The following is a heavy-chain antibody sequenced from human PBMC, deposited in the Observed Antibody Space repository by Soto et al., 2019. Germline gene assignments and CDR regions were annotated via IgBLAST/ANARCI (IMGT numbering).Heavy chain of an antibody. CDR3: AKGGQGWIQLWLIDY. CDR2: ISYDGSNK. D-gene: IGHD5-18*01. Sequence: PGGSLRLSCAASGFTFSSYGMHWVRQAPGKGLEWVAGISYDGSNKYYADSVKGRFTISRDNSKNTLYLQMNSLRAEDTAVYYCAKGGQGWIQLWLIDYWGQGTLVTVSS. J-gene: IGHJ4*02. V-gene: IGHV3-30*18. CDR1: GFTFSSYG.